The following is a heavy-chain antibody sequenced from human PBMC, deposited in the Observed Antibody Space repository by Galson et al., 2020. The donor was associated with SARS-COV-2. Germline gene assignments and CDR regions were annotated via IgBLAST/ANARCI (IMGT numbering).Heavy chain of an antibody. CDR3: AKVGGDFSNGYYYPLDY. Sequence: GGSLRLSCAASGFSFRTYGMHWVRQPPGKGLEWVAFVQYDKNNKYYADSVQGRFTISRDNSKTTLFLQMNSLRAEDTALYYCAKVGGDFSNGYYYPLDYWGQGTLVTVSS. CDR2: VQYDKNNK. V-gene: IGHV3-30*02. CDR1: GFSFRTYG. D-gene: IGHD3-22*01. J-gene: IGHJ4*02.